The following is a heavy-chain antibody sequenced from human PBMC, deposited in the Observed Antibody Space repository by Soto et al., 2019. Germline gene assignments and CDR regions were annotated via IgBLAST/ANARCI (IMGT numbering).Heavy chain of an antibody. CDR2: ISSSSSYI. J-gene: IGHJ3*02. CDR1: GFTFSSYS. Sequence: GGSLRLSCAASGFTFSSYSMNWVRQAPGKGLEWVSSISSSSSYIYYADSVKGRFTISRDNAKNSLYLQMNSLRAEDTAVYYCARDMFGGSGTKDVQHAFDIWGQGTMVTVSS. V-gene: IGHV3-21*01. CDR3: ARDMFGGSGTKDVQHAFDI. D-gene: IGHD3-10*02.